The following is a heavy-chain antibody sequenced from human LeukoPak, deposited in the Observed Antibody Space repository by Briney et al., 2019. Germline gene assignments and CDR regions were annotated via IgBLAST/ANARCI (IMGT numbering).Heavy chain of an antibody. D-gene: IGHD6-13*01. J-gene: IGHJ3*02. CDR3: ARGAAGGSDDVFDI. CDR1: GFTFSSYA. CDR2: VSGSGGST. V-gene: IGHV3-23*01. Sequence: PGGSLRLSCAASGFTFSSYAMNWVRQAPGKGLEWVSTVSGSGGSTYYADSVKGRFTISRDNSKNTLHLQMNSLRAEDTAVYYCARGAAGGSDDVFDIWGQGTMVTVSS.